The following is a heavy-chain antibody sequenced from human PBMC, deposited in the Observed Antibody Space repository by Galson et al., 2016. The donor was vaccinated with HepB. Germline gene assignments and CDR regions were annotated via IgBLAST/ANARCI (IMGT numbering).Heavy chain of an antibody. V-gene: IGHV4-39*01. CDR3: VRLGGGTCCHVDS. D-gene: IGHD2-15*01. CDR2: VYYSGTT. CDR1: DDSINSGGYY. J-gene: IGHJ4*02. Sequence: SETLSLTCNVSDDSINSGGYYWGWIRQPLGKGLEWIGTVYYSGTTYYQPSLKSRVTVSVDTSKKQFSLKVNSVTASDTAIYYCVRLGGGTCCHVDSWGQGRLVTVSS.